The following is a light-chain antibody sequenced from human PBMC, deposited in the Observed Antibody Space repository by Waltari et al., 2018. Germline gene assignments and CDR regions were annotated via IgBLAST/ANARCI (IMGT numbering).Light chain of an antibody. CDR2: EVN. V-gene: IGLV2-23*02. J-gene: IGLJ2*01. CDR3: CSYAGTPRVV. CDR1: NNDIGSYNL. Sequence: QSALTQPASVSGSPGQSITISCTGTNNDIGSYNLVSWYQQYPGKAPKVIIFEVNKRPSGVSNRFSGSKSGNTASLTVSGLHPEDEADYYCCSYAGTPRVVFGGGTKLTVL.